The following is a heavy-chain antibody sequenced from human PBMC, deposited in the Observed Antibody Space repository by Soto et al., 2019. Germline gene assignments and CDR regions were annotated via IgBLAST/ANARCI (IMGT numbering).Heavy chain of an antibody. CDR1: GGSFSGYY. J-gene: IGHJ6*02. V-gene: IGHV4-34*01. CDR3: ARRIGIAAAGTGYYYYGMDV. D-gene: IGHD6-13*01. CDR2: INHSGST. Sequence: SEILSLTCAVYGGSFSGYYWSWIRQPPGKGLEWIGEINHSGSTNYNPSLKSRVTISVDTSKNQFSLKLSSVTAADTAVYYCARRIGIAAAGTGYYYYGMDVWGQGTTVTVSS.